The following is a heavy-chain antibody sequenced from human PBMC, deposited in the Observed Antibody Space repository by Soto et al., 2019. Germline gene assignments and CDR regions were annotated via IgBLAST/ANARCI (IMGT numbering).Heavy chain of an antibody. CDR3: AKDPPLEWPYNWFDT. J-gene: IGHJ5*02. CDR1: GFTFSSYS. D-gene: IGHD3-3*01. Sequence: PXGSLRLSWAASGFTFSSYSMNWVRQAPGKGLEWVSAISGSGGSTYYADSVKGRFTISRDNSKNTLYLQMNSLRAEDTAVYYCAKDPPLEWPYNWFDTWGQGTLVTVSS. V-gene: IGHV3-23*01. CDR2: ISGSGGST.